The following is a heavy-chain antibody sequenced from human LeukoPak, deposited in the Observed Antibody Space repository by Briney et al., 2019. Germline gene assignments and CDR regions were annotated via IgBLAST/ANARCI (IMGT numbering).Heavy chain of an antibody. CDR1: GFTFSSYA. J-gene: IGHJ4*02. D-gene: IGHD6-19*01. CDR3: ARDSSGWYKGDFDY. V-gene: IGHV3-30-3*01. CDR2: ISYDGSNK. Sequence: GGSLRLSCVASGFTFSSYAMHWVRQAPGKGLEWVAVISYDGSNKYYADSVKGRFTISRDNSKNTLYLQMNSLRAEDTAVYYCARDSSGWYKGDFDYWGQGTLVTVSS.